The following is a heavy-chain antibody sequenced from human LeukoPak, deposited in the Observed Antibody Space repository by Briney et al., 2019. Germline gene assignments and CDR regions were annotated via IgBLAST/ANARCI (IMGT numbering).Heavy chain of an antibody. D-gene: IGHD4-11*01. Sequence: GESLKISCQGSGFTFTTSWIGWVRQLPGKGLEWMGIIYPGDSDTRYGPSFQGQVTISADKSINTAYLQWTSLKASDTAMYYCARQLTTLRGFGIWGQGTLVTASS. CDR2: IYPGDSDT. CDR1: GFTFTTSW. CDR3: ARQLTTLRGFGI. V-gene: IGHV5-51*01. J-gene: IGHJ3*02.